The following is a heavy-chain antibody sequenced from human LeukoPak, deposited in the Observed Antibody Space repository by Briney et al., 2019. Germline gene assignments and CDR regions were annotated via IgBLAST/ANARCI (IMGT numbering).Heavy chain of an antibody. D-gene: IGHD3-22*01. CDR3: ATLTKYYYDSSGYSC. CDR2: FDPEDGET. J-gene: IGHJ4*02. Sequence: ASVKVSCKVSGYTLTELSMHWVRQAPGKGLEWMGGFDPEDGETIYAQKFQGRVTMTEDTSTDTAYMELSSLRSEDTAVYYCATLTKYYYDSSGYSCWGQGTLVTVSS. CDR1: GYTLTELS. V-gene: IGHV1-24*01.